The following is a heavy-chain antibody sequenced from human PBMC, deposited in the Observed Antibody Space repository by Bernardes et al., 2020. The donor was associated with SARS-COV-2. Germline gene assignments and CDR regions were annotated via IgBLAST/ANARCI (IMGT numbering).Heavy chain of an antibody. CDR2: INSDGRTI. V-gene: IGHV3-74*01. Sequence: GGTLRFFCAASGFTFSSHWVHWVHKAPGKGLVWVSRINSDGRTIDYADSVKGRFTISRDNAKNTLYLQMNSLTVDDTAVYYCARAGQFYFEYWGQGTLVTVSS. CDR3: ARAGQFYFEY. CDR1: GFTFSSHW. J-gene: IGHJ4*02.